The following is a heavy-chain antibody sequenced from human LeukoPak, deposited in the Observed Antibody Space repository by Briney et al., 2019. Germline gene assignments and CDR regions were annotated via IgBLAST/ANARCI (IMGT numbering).Heavy chain of an antibody. V-gene: IGHV1-69*04. CDR2: IIPILGIA. D-gene: IGHD4-11*01. CDR1: GGTFSSYT. Sequence: SVKVSCKASGGTFSSYTISWVRQAPGQGLEWMGRIIPILGIANYAQKFQGRVTVTADKSTSTAYMELSSLRSEDTAVYYCARDPGDYSNYKYYYYYMDVWGKGTTVTVSS. J-gene: IGHJ6*03. CDR3: ARDPGDYSNYKYYYYYMDV.